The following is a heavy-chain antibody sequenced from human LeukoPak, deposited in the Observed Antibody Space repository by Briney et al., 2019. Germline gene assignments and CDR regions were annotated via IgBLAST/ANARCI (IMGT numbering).Heavy chain of an antibody. CDR2: ISYDGSNK. CDR1: GLTFSSYA. V-gene: IGHV3-30-3*01. Sequence: GGSLRLSCAASGLTFSSYAMHWVRQAPGKGLEWEAVISYDGSNKYYADSVKGRFTISRDNSKNTLYLQMNSLRAEDTAVYYCARDYYDSSGYWAPDAFDIWGQGTMVTVSS. CDR3: ARDYYDSSGYWAPDAFDI. J-gene: IGHJ3*02. D-gene: IGHD3-22*01.